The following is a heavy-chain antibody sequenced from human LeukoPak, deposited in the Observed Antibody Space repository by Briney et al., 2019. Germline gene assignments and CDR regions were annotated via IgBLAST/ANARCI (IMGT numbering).Heavy chain of an antibody. J-gene: IGHJ6*02. CDR2: IGTAGDT. Sequence: GGSLRLSCAASGFTFSSYDMHWVRQATGKGLEWVSAIGTAGDTYYPGSVKGRFTISRENAKNSLYLQMNSLRAGDTAVYYCARGIRRGYCSGGSCYPPWYYYGMDVWGQGPRSPSP. CDR3: ARGIRRGYCSGGSCYPPWYYYGMDV. CDR1: GFTFSSYD. V-gene: IGHV3-13*01. D-gene: IGHD2-15*01.